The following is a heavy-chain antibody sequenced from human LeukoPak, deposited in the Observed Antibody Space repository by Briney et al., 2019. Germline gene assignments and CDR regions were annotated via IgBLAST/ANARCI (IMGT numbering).Heavy chain of an antibody. D-gene: IGHD1-1*01. J-gene: IGHJ4*02. V-gene: IGHV1-69*05. CDR2: IIPIFGTA. CDR1: GGTFCSYA. CDR3: ARANRSRLYFDY. Sequence: SVKVSCKASGGTFCSYAISWVRQAPGQGLEWMGRIIPIFGTANYAQKFQGRVTITTDESTSTAYMELSSLRSEDTAVYYCARANRSRLYFDYWGQGTLVTVSS.